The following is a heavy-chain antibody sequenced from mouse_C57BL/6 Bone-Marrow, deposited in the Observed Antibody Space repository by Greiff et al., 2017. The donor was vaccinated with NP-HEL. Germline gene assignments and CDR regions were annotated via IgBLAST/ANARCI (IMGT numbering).Heavy chain of an antibody. J-gene: IGHJ2*01. CDR3: ARGLYLYYFDY. CDR1: GFTFSSYA. Sequence: DVKLQESGGGLVKPGGSLKLSCAASGFTFSSYAMSWVRQTPEKRLEWVATISDGGSYTYYPDNVKGRFTISRDNAKNNLYLQMSHLKSEDTAMYYCARGLYLYYFDYWGQGTTLTVSS. D-gene: IGHD6-1*01. V-gene: IGHV5-4*03. CDR2: ISDGGSYT.